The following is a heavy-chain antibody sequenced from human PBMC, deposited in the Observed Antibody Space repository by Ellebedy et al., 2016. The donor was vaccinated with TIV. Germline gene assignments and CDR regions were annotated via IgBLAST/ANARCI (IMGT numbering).Heavy chain of an antibody. J-gene: IGHJ4*02. D-gene: IGHD6-13*01. Sequence: GGSLRLSCAASGFTFSSYWMSWVRQAPGKGLEWVANINQDGSAGYYVDSVKGRFTISRDNAKNSLYLQMKSLRAEDTAVYYCAGPAAVGTKAFDYWGQGTLVTVSS. V-gene: IGHV3-7*01. CDR3: AGPAAVGTKAFDY. CDR2: INQDGSAG. CDR1: GFTFSSYW.